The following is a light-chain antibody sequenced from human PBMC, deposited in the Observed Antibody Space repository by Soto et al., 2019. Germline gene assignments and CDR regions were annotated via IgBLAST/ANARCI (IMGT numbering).Light chain of an antibody. CDR1: SGDVGSYNL. Sequence: HSVLTQPASGSGSPGQAITISCTGASGDVGSYNLVSWYQQRPDKAPKLIIYEGSERPSGVSNRFSGSKSGNTASLTISGLQAEDEADYYCCSYTLSSHYVFGTGTKVTVL. CDR2: EGS. V-gene: IGLV2-23*01. CDR3: CSYTLSSHYV. J-gene: IGLJ1*01.